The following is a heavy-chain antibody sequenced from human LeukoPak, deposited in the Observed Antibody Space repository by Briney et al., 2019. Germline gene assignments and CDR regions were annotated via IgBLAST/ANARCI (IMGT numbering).Heavy chain of an antibody. CDR2: IDPGDSET. CDR1: GYNFSTHG. V-gene: IGHV5-51*01. J-gene: IGHJ4*02. CDR3: ARQTGGNGIDY. Sequence: GQSLKISCWVSGYNFSTHGIGWVRQMPGKGLEWMGIIDPGDSETTYSPSFQGQVTISVDKSITTTYLQWSSLKASDTATYFCARQTGGNGIDYWGQGTLVTVSS. D-gene: IGHD7-27*01.